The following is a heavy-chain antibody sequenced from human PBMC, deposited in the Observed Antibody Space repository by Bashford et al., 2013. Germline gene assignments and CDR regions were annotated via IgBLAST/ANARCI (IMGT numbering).Heavy chain of an antibody. V-gene: IGHV3-64D*06. CDR3: GDGGKGAFDY. J-gene: IGHJ4*02. CDR1: GFTFSNYG. D-gene: IGHD4-23*01. Sequence: GGPVRLSCAASGFTFSNYGIHWVRQAPGKGLEYVSLINNNGGNTYYADSVKGRFTISRDNSKNTLYLQMSSLRSEDTAVYYCGDGGKGAFDYWGQGILVTVSS. CDR2: INNNGGNT.